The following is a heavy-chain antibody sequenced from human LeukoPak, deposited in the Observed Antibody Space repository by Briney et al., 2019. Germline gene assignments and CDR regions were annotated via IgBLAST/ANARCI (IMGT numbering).Heavy chain of an antibody. CDR1: GGSVSSGSYY. J-gene: IGHJ4*02. CDR2: IYFSGST. D-gene: IGHD2-15*01. V-gene: IGHV4-61*01. CDR3: ARGRCSGGSCGVVARYFDY. Sequence: SETLSLTCTVSGGSVSSGSYYWSWIRQPPGKGLEWIGFIYFSGSTNYNPSLKSRVTISVDTSKNQFSLKLSSATAADTAVYYCARGRCSGGSCGVVARYFDYWGQGILVTVSS.